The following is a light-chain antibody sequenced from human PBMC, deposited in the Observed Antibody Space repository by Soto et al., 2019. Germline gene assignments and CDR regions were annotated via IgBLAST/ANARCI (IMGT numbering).Light chain of an antibody. CDR3: QQYGSSPPYT. CDR1: QSISDT. Sequence: EIVMTQSPATLSVSPGGRATLSCSASQSISDTLAWYQQKPGQAPRLLIYGASTRAPGFPARFSGSGTGTDFTLTISSLQSEDFAVYYCQQYGSSPPYTFGQGTLLEI. CDR2: GAS. V-gene: IGKV3-15*01. J-gene: IGKJ5*01.